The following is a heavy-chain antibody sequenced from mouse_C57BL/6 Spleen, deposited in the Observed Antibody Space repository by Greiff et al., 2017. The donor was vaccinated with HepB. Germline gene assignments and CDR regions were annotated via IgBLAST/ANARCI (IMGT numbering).Heavy chain of an antibody. J-gene: IGHJ3*01. D-gene: IGHD2-4*01. CDR1: GYAFSSSW. V-gene: IGHV1-82*01. Sequence: QVQLQQSGPELVKPGASVKISCKASGYAFSSSWMNWVKQRPGKGLEWIGRIYPGDGDTNYNGKFKGKATLTADKSSSTAYMQLSSLTSEDSAVYFCARGEIYYEGFAYWGQGTLVTVSA. CDR3: ARGEIYYEGFAY. CDR2: IYPGDGDT.